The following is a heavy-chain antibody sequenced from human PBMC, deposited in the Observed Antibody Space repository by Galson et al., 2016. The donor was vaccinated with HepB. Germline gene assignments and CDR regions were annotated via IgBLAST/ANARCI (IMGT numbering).Heavy chain of an antibody. Sequence: ALVKPTQTPTLTCTFSGFSLTTSGVAVGWIRQPPGKALEWLALIYWDDDKRYSPSLKSRLNITKDTSKNRVVLTMTNMDPVDTATYYCVHIVHSGSYYYFAYWGQGTLVTVSS. CDR1: GFSLTTSGVA. CDR2: IYWDDDK. J-gene: IGHJ4*02. D-gene: IGHD1-26*01. CDR3: VHIVHSGSYYYFAY. V-gene: IGHV2-5*02.